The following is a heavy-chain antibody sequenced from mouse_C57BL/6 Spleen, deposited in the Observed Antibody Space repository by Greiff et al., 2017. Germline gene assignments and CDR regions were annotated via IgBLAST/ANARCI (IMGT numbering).Heavy chain of an antibody. J-gene: IGHJ2*01. V-gene: IGHV1-26*01. CDR3: ARVGYYDSVFDY. CDR1: GYTFTDYY. CDR2: INPNNGGT. Sequence: VQLQQSGPELVKPGASVKISCKASGYTFTDYYMNWVKQSHGKSLEWIGDINPNNGGTSYNQKFKGKATLTVDKSSSTAYMELRSLTSEDSAVYYCARVGYYDSVFDYWGQGTTLTVSS. D-gene: IGHD2-4*01.